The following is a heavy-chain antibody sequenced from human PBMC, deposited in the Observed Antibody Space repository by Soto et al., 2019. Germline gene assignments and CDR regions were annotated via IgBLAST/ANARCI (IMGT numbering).Heavy chain of an antibody. V-gene: IGHV3-48*03. CDR2: LSRDDRAI. D-gene: IGHD2-2*01. CDR1: GFSISNFN. Sequence: GVSLRLSCGASGFSISNFNMDGVRQAPGRGPEWVSYLSRDDRAIYYADSVRGRFTISRDSAKNSLFLQMNSLRAEDTAIYYCARDLRGYAMDVWGQGTTVTVSS. CDR3: ARDLRGYAMDV. J-gene: IGHJ6*02.